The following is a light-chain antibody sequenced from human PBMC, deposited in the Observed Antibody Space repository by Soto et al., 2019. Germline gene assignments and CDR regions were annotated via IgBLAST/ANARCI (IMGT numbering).Light chain of an antibody. CDR2: GAS. V-gene: IGKV1-13*02. J-gene: IGKJ5*01. CDR1: QGISSA. CDR3: QQSYSTPIT. Sequence: ALHLTQSPSSLSASVGDRVTITCRASQGISSALAWYQQKPGKAPKLLIYGASSLESGVPSRFSGSGSGTDFTLTISSLQPEDFATYYCQQSYSTPITFGQGTRLEIK.